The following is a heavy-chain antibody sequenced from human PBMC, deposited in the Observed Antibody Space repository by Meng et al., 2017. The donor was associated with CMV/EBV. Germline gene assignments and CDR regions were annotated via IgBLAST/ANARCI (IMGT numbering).Heavy chain of an antibody. V-gene: IGHV3-30-3*01. Sequence: GESLKISRAASGFILSDYAMYWVRHAPGKGLEWVAVISYDGTNRQYADSVKGRFTTSKDFSRKTVSLEMNRLTTEDTALYYCARGGGSGIFSDVYFQNWGQGTLVTVSS. CDR1: GFILSDYA. CDR3: ARGGGSGIFSDVYFQN. D-gene: IGHD3-3*02. J-gene: IGHJ1*01. CDR2: ISYDGTNR.